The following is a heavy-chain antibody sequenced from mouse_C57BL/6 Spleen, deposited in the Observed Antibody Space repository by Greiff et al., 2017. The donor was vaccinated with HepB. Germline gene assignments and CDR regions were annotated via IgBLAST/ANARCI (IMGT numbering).Heavy chain of an antibody. CDR3: ARGGSYDGYRAWFAY. CDR2: ISYDGSN. J-gene: IGHJ3*01. Sequence: EVQLQESGPGLVKPSQSLSLTCSVTGYSITSGYYWNWIRQFPGNKLEWMGYISYDGSNNYNPSLKNRISITRDTSKNQFFLKLNSVTTEDTATYYCARGGSYDGYRAWFAYWGQGTLVTVSA. V-gene: IGHV3-6*01. D-gene: IGHD2-3*01. CDR1: GYSITSGYY.